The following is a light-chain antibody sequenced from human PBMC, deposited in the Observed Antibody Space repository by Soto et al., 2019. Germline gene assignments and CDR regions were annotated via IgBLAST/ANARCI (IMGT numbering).Light chain of an antibody. V-gene: IGKV3-15*01. J-gene: IGKJ5*01. CDR2: GAS. CDR3: QQYNNWLLT. Sequence: EIVMTQSPSTLSVSPGERATLSCRASQSVSSNLARYQQKPGQAPRLLIYGASTRATGIPARFSGSGSGTEFTLTISSLQSEDFAVYYCQQYNNWLLTFGQGTRLEIK. CDR1: QSVSSN.